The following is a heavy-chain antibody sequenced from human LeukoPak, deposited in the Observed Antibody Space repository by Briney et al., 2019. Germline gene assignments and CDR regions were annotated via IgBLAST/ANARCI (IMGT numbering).Heavy chain of an antibody. V-gene: IGHV4-59*01. D-gene: IGHD6-19*01. J-gene: IGHJ4*02. CDR2: IYYSGST. Sequence: SETLSLTCTVSGGSISSYYWSWIRQPPGKGLEWIGYIYYSGSTNYNPSLKSRVTISVDTSKNQFSLKLSSVTAADTAVYYCARATPSSGWYDYFDYWGQGTLVTVSS. CDR1: GGSISSYY. CDR3: ARATPSSGWYDYFDY.